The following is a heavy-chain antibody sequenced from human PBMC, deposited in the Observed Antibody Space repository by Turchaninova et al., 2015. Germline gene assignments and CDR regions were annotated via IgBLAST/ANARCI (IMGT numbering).Heavy chain of an antibody. CDR3: ARRHTIFGVVSYLDY. V-gene: IGHV4-39*01. CDR1: GASVNNNLYY. CDR2: ISHNGRT. J-gene: IGHJ4*01. D-gene: IGHD3-3*01. Sequence: QVQLQGSGPRMVKPSETLSLTCTVSGASVNNNLYYWAWFRPPPGKGREWIASISHNGRTTLNPSLRSRVTMSVDSSKNQFSLKLTSATAADTAVYYCARRHTIFGVVSYLDYWGRGTLVTVSS.